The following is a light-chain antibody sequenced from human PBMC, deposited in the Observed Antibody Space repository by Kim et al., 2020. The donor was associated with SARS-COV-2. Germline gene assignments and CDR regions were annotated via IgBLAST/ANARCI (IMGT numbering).Light chain of an antibody. Sequence: SSPGESATLAGRASQNLGSTWLAWFQQKPGQSPRLLFYGASNRATGITEKFSGSGSGTDFTLTISRLEPEDFAVYYCQYYGTSWTFGQGTKVDIK. V-gene: IGKV3-20*01. CDR1: QNLGSTW. CDR3: QYYGTSWT. J-gene: IGKJ1*01. CDR2: GAS.